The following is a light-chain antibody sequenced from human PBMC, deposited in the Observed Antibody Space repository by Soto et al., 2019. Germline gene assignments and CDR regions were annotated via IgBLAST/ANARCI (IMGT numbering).Light chain of an antibody. V-gene: IGLV2-14*01. CDR1: SSDVGAYNY. CDR2: EVS. Sequence: QSALTQPASVSGSPGQSITISCTGTSSDVGAYNYVSWYQHTGKAPKLMIYEVSNRPSGVSNRFSGSKSGNTASLTISGLQAEDEADYYCSSYTSTKNVVFGGGTKLTVL. J-gene: IGLJ2*01. CDR3: SSYTSTKNVV.